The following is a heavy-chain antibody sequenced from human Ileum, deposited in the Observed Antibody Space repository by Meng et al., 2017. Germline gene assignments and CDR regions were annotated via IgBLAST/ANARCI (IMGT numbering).Heavy chain of an antibody. CDR3: ARSDFWSGKVFDY. V-gene: IGHV3-11*01. CDR1: GFTFSDYY. CDR2: ISGSGDTV. Sequence: QGRRVGSGGGLVKPGGSLKLSGAASGFTFSDYYMTWIRQAPGKGLEWVAHISGSGDTVYYADALKGRFTISRDNARNLLYLQTDSLRADDTAVYYCARSDFWSGKVFDYWGQGTLVTVSS. D-gene: IGHD3-3*01. J-gene: IGHJ4*02.